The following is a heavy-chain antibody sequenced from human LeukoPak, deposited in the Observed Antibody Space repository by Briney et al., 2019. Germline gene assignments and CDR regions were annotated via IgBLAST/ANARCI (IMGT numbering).Heavy chain of an antibody. Sequence: GGSLRLSCAASGFTFSSYAMHWVRQAPGKGLEWVAVISYDGSNKYYADSVKGRFTISRDNFKNTLYLQMNSLRAEDTAVYYCAKDTRRGDYFDYWGQGTLVTVSS. CDR3: AKDTRRGDYFDY. V-gene: IGHV3-30-3*01. CDR1: GFTFSSYA. J-gene: IGHJ4*02. CDR2: ISYDGSNK. D-gene: IGHD2-2*01.